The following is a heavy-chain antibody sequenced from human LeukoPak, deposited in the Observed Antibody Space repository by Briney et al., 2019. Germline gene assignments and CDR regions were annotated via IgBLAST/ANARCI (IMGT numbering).Heavy chain of an antibody. CDR3: ARGDCSSTSCSADY. CDR1: GFTFSSYA. CDR2: ISYDGSNK. Sequence: GGFLRLSCAASGFTFSSYAMHWVRQAPGKGLEWVAVISYDGSNKYYADSVKGRFTISRDNSKNTLYLQMNSLRAEDTAVYYCARGDCSSTSCSADYWGQGTLVTVSS. J-gene: IGHJ4*02. V-gene: IGHV3-30*04. D-gene: IGHD2-2*01.